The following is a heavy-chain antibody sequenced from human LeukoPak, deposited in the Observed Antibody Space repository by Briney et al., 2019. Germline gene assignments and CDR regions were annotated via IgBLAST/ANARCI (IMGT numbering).Heavy chain of an antibody. CDR3: ARAHKSCISDSCYAPPGY. CDR1: GGSFRDYF. Sequence: SETLSLTCAVYGGSFRDYFWSWIRQPPGKGLEWIGDLNHRGSLSYNPSLKSRVTISVDTSKNQFSLQMRSVTAADTAVYFCARAHKSCISDSCYAPPGYWGQGIPVTVSP. J-gene: IGHJ4*02. CDR2: LNHRGSL. V-gene: IGHV4-34*01. D-gene: IGHD2-2*01.